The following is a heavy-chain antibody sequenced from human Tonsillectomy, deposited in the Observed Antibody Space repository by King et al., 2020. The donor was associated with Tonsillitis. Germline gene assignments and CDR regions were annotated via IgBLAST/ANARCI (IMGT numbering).Heavy chain of an antibody. CDR3: AGDGGEYGMDV. J-gene: IGHJ6*02. CDR2: IYHRESP. Sequence: QVQLQESGSGLVKPSQTLSLTCAVSGGSISSGGYSWSWIRQPPGKGLEWIGYIYHRESPYYNPSLKSRVTISIDRSKNHLSLNLSSVTAADTAVYYCAGDGGEYGMDVWGQGTTVTVPS. V-gene: IGHV4-30-2*01. CDR1: GGSISSGGYS. D-gene: IGHD4-17*01.